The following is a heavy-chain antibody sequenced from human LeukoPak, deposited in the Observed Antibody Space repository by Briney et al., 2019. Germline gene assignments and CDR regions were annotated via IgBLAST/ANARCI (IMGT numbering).Heavy chain of an antibody. CDR1: GGTFSSYA. J-gene: IGHJ6*02. CDR2: IIPILGIA. Sequence: GASVKVSCKPSGGTFSSYAISWVGQAPGQGLEGLGSIIPILGIANYAQKFRGRVTITADKSTSTAYMELSSLRSEDTAVYCCASSGSHPPYGMDVWGQGTTVTVSS. D-gene: IGHD1-26*01. V-gene: IGHV1-69*04. CDR3: ASSGSHPPYGMDV.